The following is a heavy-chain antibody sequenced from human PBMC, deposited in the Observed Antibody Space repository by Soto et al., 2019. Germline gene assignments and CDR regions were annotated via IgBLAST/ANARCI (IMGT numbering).Heavy chain of an antibody. CDR2: IYYSGIT. D-gene: IGHD1-26*01. Sequence: XERLSLSCTVSGGSISSSRYDWGWIRQPPGKGLEWIVSIYYSGITYYNPSLKSRVTISVDTSKNQFSLKLSSVTAADTAVYYCAIQVGATTESAFDIWGQGTMVTVSS. CDR3: AIQVGATTESAFDI. J-gene: IGHJ3*02. CDR1: GGSISSSRYD. V-gene: IGHV4-39*01.